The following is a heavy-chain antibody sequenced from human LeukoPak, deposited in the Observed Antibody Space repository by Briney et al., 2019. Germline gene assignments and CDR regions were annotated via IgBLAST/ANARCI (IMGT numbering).Heavy chain of an antibody. Sequence: SETLSLTCTVSGDSITNYFWSWIRQPPGKGLEWIGYIYYTGNTNYKPSLKSRVTISVDTSANQFSLRLRSVTAADTAVYYCARGRVAYSAYYFDYWGRGTLVTVSS. CDR2: IYYTGNT. CDR3: ARGRVAYSAYYFDY. D-gene: IGHD2-15*01. J-gene: IGHJ4*02. CDR1: GDSITNYF. V-gene: IGHV4-59*01.